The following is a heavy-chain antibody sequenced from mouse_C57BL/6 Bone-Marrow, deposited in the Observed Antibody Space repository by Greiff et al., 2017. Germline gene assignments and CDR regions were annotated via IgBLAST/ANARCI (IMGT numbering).Heavy chain of an antibody. CDR1: GYTFTSYW. V-gene: IGHV1-64*01. J-gene: IGHJ2*01. CDR2: IHPNSGST. CDR3: SRGKILRFFDY. Sequence: QVQLQQPGAELVKPGASVKLSCKASGYTFTSYWMHWVKQRPGQGLEWIGMIHPNSGSTNYNEKFKSKATLTVDKSSSTAYMQLSSLTSEDSAVYYCSRGKILRFFDYWGQGTTLTVSS.